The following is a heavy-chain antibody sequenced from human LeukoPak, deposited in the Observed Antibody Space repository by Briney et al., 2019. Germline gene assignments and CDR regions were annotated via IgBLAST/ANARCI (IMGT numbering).Heavy chain of an antibody. V-gene: IGHV1-69*05. CDR2: IIPIFGTA. Sequence: ASVKVSCKPSGGTFNSYAISWVRQAPGQGLEWMGGIIPIFGTANYAQKFQGRVTITTDESTSTAYMELSSLRSEDTAVYYCAGIGYCSGGSCYGGQVRFDPWGQGTLVTVSS. CDR1: GGTFNSYA. J-gene: IGHJ5*02. D-gene: IGHD2-15*01. CDR3: AGIGYCSGGSCYGGQVRFDP.